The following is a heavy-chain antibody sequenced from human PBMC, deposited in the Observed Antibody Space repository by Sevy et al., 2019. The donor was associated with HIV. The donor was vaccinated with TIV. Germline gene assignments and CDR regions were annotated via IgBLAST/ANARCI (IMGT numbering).Heavy chain of an antibody. CDR3: ALYCSTTHCIFDY. Sequence: ASVKVSCKASGYTFMNYGISWVRQAPGQGLEWMGWISASNGNTNYAQKFQGRVTMTTDTSTTTAYMELRSLRSDDTAVYYCALYCSTTHCIFDYWGQGTLVTVSS. J-gene: IGHJ4*02. D-gene: IGHD2-2*01. CDR1: GYTFMNYG. V-gene: IGHV1-18*01. CDR2: ISASNGNT.